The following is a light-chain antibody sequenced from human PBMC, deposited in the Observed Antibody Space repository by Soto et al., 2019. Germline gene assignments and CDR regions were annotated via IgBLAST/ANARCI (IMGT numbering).Light chain of an antibody. CDR3: QQSDTTPFT. CDR1: QTISTY. V-gene: IGKV1-39*01. CDR2: AVS. Sequence: DIQMTQSPSSLSASVGDRVTITCRASQTISTYLNWYQQIGGKAPKLLIYAVSSLHSGVPSRFSGSGSGTDFTLTISSLQPEDFATYYCQQSDTTPFTFGPGTKVDI. J-gene: IGKJ3*01.